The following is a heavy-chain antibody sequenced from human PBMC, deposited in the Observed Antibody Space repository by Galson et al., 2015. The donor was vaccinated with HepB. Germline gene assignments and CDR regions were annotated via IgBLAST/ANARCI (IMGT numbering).Heavy chain of an antibody. CDR3: AKDRGLMVYAIVYFQH. V-gene: IGHV3-23*01. CDR2: INGSGGST. Sequence: SLRLSCAASGFTFSSYAMSRVRQAPGKGLEWVSAINGSGGSTYYADSVKGRFTISRDNSKNTLYLQMNSLRAEDTAVYYCAKDRGLMVYAIVYFQHWGQGTLVTVSS. D-gene: IGHD2-8*01. CDR1: GFTFSSYA. J-gene: IGHJ1*01.